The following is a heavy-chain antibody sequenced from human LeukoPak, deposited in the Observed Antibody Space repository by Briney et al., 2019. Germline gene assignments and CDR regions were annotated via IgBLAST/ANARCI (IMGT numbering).Heavy chain of an antibody. CDR3: ARHVRIVVVVPAALGQHHLDI. CDR1: GGSFSGYY. CDR2: INHSGST. D-gene: IGHD2-2*01. V-gene: IGHV4-34*01. J-gene: IGHJ6*04. Sequence: PSETLSLTCAVYGGSFSGYYWSWIRQPPGKGLEWIGEINHSGSTNYNPSLKSRVTISVDTSKNQFSLKLSSVTAADTAVYYCARHVRIVVVVPAALGQHHLDIWGKGTTVTISS.